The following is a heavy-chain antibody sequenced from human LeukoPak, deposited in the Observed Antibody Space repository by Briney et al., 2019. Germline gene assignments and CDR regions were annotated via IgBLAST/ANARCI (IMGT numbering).Heavy chain of an antibody. CDR3: ARGVGGMGSSGYYYYFDY. V-gene: IGHV4-34*01. CDR2: INHSGST. CDR1: GGSFSGYY. Sequence: KPSETLSLTCAVYGGSFSGYYWSWIRQPPGKGLEWIGEINHSGSTNYNPSLKSRVTISVDTSKNQFSLKLSSVTAADTAVYYCARGVGGMGSSGYYYYFDYWGQGTLVTVSS. D-gene: IGHD3-22*01. J-gene: IGHJ4*02.